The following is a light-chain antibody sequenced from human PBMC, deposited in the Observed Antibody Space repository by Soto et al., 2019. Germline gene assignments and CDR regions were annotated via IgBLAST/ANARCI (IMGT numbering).Light chain of an antibody. Sequence: DIVMTQSPDSLAVSLGERATINCKSSQTILYSSNNKNYLAWYQQKPGHPPKLLIYWASTRESGVPDRFSGSGSGTYFTLTISSLQAEDVAVYYCQQYYTTPITFSQGTRLEIK. CDR1: QTILYSSNNKNY. CDR3: QQYYTTPIT. CDR2: WAS. J-gene: IGKJ5*01. V-gene: IGKV4-1*01.